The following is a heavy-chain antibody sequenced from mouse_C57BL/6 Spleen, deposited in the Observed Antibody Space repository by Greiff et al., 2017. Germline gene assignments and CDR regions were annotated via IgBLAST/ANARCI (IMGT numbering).Heavy chain of an antibody. CDR3: ARSDYYDSSYAMDY. V-gene: IGHV1-82*01. D-gene: IGHD1-1*01. J-gene: IGHJ4*01. Sequence: VQLQQSGPELVKPGASVKISCKASGYAFSSSWMNWVKQRPGKGLEWIGRIYPGDGDTNYNGKFKGNATLTADKSSSTAYMQLSSLTSEDSAVYFCARSDYYDSSYAMDYWGQGTSVTVSS. CDR1: GYAFSSSW. CDR2: IYPGDGDT.